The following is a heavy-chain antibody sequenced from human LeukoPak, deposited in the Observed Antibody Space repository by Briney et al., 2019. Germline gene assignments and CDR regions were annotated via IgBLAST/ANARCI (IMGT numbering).Heavy chain of an antibody. D-gene: IGHD3-9*01. CDR2: IKKDGSEK. CDR1: GFTFSSHW. CDR3: ARGGEVLRYFDWSQITLKYYYYYYYMDV. V-gene: IGHV3-7*01. Sequence: TGGSLRFSCAASGFTFSSHWMSWVRQAPGKGLEWVANIKKDGSEKYYVDSVKGRFTISRDNAKNSLYLQMNSLRAEDTAVYYCARGGEVLRYFDWSQITLKYYYYYYYMDVWGKGTTVTISS. J-gene: IGHJ6*03.